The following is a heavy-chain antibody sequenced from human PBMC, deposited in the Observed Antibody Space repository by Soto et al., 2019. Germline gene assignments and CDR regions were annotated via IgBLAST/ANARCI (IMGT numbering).Heavy chain of an antibody. CDR2: ISSSGSTI. CDR3: ARVGTKAAGTDY. V-gene: IGHV3-48*03. J-gene: IGHJ4*02. Sequence: GGSLRLSCAASGFTFSSYEMNWVRQAPGKGLEWVSYISSSGSTIYYADSVKGRFTISRDNAKNSLYLQMNSLRAEDTAVYYCARVGTKAAGTDYWGRGTLVTVSS. CDR1: GFTFSSYE. D-gene: IGHD6-13*01.